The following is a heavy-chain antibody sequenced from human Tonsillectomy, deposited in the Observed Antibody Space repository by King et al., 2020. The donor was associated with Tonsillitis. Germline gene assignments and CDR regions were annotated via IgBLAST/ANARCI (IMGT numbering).Heavy chain of an antibody. D-gene: IGHD1-14*01. CDR1: GYTFTGYY. CDR3: ARQRRAYNVWFDP. CDR2: INPNSGDT. J-gene: IGHJ5*02. Sequence: AQLVQSGAEVKKPGASVTVSCRASGYTFTGYYMHWVRQAPRQGLEWMGWINPNSGDTNYAQKFQGRGTMTRDTSISTAYLELTSLISADTALYYCARQRRAYNVWFDPWGQGTLVTVSS. V-gene: IGHV1-2*02.